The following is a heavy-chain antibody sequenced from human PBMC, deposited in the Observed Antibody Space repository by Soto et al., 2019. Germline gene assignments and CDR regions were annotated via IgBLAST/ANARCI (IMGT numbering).Heavy chain of an antibody. CDR3: ARRDEASSWLHPHFDY. CDR2: ISSSSSYT. Sequence: QVQLVESGGGLVKPGGSLRLSCAASGFTFSDYYMSWIRQAPGKGLEWVSYISSSSSYTNYADSVKGRFTISRDNAKNSLYLQMNSLRAEDTAVYYCARRDEASSWLHPHFDYWGQGTLVTVSS. V-gene: IGHV3-11*06. J-gene: IGHJ4*02. CDR1: GFTFSDYY. D-gene: IGHD6-13*01.